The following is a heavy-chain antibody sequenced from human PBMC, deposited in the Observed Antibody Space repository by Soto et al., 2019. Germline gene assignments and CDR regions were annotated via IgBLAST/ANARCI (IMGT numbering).Heavy chain of an antibody. V-gene: IGHV1-69*01. D-gene: IGHD6-6*01. J-gene: IGHJ4*02. CDR1: GGSFSSYA. CDR2: IIPIFGTP. Sequence: QVQLVQSGAEVKKPGSSVKVSCKASGGSFSSYAISWVRQAPGQGLEWMGGIIPIFGTPSYAQQFQGRVTITADESTSTAYMERSSLRSEDTAVYYCAREYRSSSGRFDNWGQGTLVTVSS. CDR3: AREYRSSSGRFDN.